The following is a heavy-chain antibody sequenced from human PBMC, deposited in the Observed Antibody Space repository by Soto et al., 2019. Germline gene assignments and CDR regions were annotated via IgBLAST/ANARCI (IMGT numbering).Heavy chain of an antibody. J-gene: IGHJ5*02. CDR3: ARALRDSWFDP. D-gene: IGHD2-21*02. CDR1: GFTFSSYS. V-gene: IGHV3-21*01. Sequence: GGSLRLSCAASGFTFSSYSMNWVRQAPGRGLEWVSSISSSSAYIYYADSVKGRFTISRDNAKDSLYLQMNSLRAEDTAVYYCARALRDSWFDPWGHGTLVTVSS. CDR2: ISSSSAYI.